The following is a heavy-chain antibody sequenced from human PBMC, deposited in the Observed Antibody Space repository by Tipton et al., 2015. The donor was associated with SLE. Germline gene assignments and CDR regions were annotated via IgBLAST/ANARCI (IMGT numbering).Heavy chain of an antibody. V-gene: IGHV3-30*04. Sequence: SLRLSCAASGFSFSNYAMNWVRQAPGKGLEWVAVISYDGSNEYHADFVKGRFTISRDNSRNTLYLQMNSLRAEDTAVYHCAKARLALVGVFRYYYGMGVWGQGTTVTVSS. CDR2: ISYDGSNE. CDR1: GFSFSNYA. J-gene: IGHJ6*02. D-gene: IGHD2-15*01. CDR3: AKARLALVGVFRYYYGMGV.